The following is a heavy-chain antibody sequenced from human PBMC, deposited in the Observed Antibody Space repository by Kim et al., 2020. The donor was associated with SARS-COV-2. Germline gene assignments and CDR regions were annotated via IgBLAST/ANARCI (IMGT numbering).Heavy chain of an antibody. D-gene: IGHD6-13*01. Sequence: SNKYYAYSVKGRFTISRDNSKNTLYLQMNSLRAEDTAVYYCARGVYLIDYWGQGTLVTVSS. CDR2: SNK. CDR3: ARGVYLIDY. V-gene: IGHV3-30*01. J-gene: IGHJ4*02.